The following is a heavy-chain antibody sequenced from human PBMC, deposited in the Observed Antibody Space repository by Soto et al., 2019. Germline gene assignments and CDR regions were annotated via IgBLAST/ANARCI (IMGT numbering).Heavy chain of an antibody. CDR3: ARMYSSGSGWFHP. CDR2: FYSSGSI. V-gene: IGHV4-31*03. J-gene: IGHJ5*02. Sequence: PSETLSLTCCVSGYFIGAGGYYWSWIRHHPGKGLEWIGSFYSSGSIIYNPSLRSRVSITGDMSTNQFSMSLTSVTAADTARYYCARMYSSGSGWFHPWGQGTLVTVSS. D-gene: IGHD6-19*01. CDR1: GYFIGAGGYY.